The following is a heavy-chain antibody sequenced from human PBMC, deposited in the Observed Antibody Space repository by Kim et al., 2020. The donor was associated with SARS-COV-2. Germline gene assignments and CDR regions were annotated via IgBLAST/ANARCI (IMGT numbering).Heavy chain of an antibody. Sequence: YSDSVKGRFTIARDNSKQTLYLQMNSLRVEDTATYYCAKPRSGWYVFDYWGQGTLVTVSS. J-gene: IGHJ4*02. D-gene: IGHD6-19*01. CDR3: AKPRSGWYVFDY. V-gene: IGHV3-23*01.